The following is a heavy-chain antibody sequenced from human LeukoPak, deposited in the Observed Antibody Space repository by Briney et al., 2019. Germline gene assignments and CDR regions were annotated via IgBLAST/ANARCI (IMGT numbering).Heavy chain of an antibody. CDR3: ARVTFMVYYDSSGYDAFDI. J-gene: IGHJ3*02. CDR2: IYYSGST. D-gene: IGHD3-22*01. Sequence: SETLSLTCTVSGGSISSYYWSWIRQPPGKGLEWIGYIYYSGSTNYNPSLKSRVTISVDKSKNQFSLKLSSVTATDTAVYYCARVTFMVYYDSSGYDAFDIWGQGTMVTVSS. V-gene: IGHV4-59*12. CDR1: GGSISSYY.